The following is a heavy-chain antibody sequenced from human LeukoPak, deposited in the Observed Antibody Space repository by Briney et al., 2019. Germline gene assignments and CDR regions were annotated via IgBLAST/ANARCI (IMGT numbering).Heavy chain of an antibody. V-gene: IGHV1-46*01. J-gene: IGHJ6*02. CDR2: INPSGGST. Sequence: ASVKVSCKASGYTFTSYYIHGVRQAPGQGLEGMGIINPSGGSTSYAQKFQGRVTMTRDTCTSTVYMELSRLRSEDTAVYYCARDGGGGGYVIDVWGQGTPVTVS. CDR3: ARDGGGGGYVIDV. CDR1: GYTFTSYY. D-gene: IGHD2-15*01.